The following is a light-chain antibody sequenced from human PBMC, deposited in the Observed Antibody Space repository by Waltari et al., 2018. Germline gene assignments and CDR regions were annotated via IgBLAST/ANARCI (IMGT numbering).Light chain of an antibody. CDR3: QSYDNSLRGSLL. J-gene: IGLJ3*02. CDR2: ENT. CDR1: DSRIASSG. Sequence: QSVLTQAPSVSGAPGQRVTISCTGGDSRIASSGVIWYQHLPGRVPKLLIYENTKRPSGVPDRFSGSKSGTSASLAIEGLQPEDEGDYYCQSYDNSLRGSLLFGGGTKVTV. V-gene: IGLV1-40*01.